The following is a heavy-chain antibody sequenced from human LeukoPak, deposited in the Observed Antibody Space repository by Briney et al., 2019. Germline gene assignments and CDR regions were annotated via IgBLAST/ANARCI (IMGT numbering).Heavy chain of an antibody. D-gene: IGHD3-10*01. Sequence: PGGSLRLSCAASGFTFSSYAMHWVRQAPGKGLEWVAVISYDGSNKYYADSVKGRFTISRDNSKNTLYLQMNSLRAEDTAVYYCAREGTRNYYGSGSYRSIYAFDIWGQGTMVTVSS. CDR1: GFTFSSYA. V-gene: IGHV3-30*04. CDR3: AREGTRNYYGSGSYRSIYAFDI. CDR2: ISYDGSNK. J-gene: IGHJ3*02.